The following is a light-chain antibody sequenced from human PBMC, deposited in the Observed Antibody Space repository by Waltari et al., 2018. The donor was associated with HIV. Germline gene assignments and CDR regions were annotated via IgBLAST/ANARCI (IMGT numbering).Light chain of an antibody. V-gene: IGKV4-1*01. CDR1: QSVLYSSDNKNY. J-gene: IGKJ4*01. Sequence: DIVMTQSPDSLAVSLGARAAINCKSSQSVLYSSDNKNYLAWYQQRPGQPPKQLIYWASTRESGVPDRFSGSGSGTDFTLTISGLQAEDVAVYYCQQSYSPPLTFGGGTKVEIK. CDR3: QQSYSPPLT. CDR2: WAS.